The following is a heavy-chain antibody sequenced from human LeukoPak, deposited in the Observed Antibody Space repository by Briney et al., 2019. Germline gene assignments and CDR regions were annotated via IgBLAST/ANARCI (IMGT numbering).Heavy chain of an antibody. Sequence: HPGGSLRLSCAASGFTFSSYAMSWVRQAPGKGLEWVSGISGSGSSTYYADSVKGRFTISRDNSKNTLYLQMSSLRAEDTAVYYCTKEHDYSNLAEDYWGQGTLVTVSS. CDR2: ISGSGSST. J-gene: IGHJ4*02. V-gene: IGHV3-23*01. D-gene: IGHD4-11*01. CDR3: TKEHDYSNLAEDY. CDR1: GFTFSSYA.